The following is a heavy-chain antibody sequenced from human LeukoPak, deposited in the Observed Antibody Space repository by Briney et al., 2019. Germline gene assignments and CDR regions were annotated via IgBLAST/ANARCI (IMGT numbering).Heavy chain of an antibody. V-gene: IGHV4-59*01. CDR1: GGSISSYY. CDR2: IYYSGST. J-gene: IGHJ3*02. CDR3: ARDGPTPYSYGYDHGFDI. D-gene: IGHD5-18*01. Sequence: PSETLSLTCTVSGGSISSYYWSWIRQPPGKGLEWIGYIYYSGSTNYNPSLKSRVTISVDTSKNQFSLKLNSVTAADTAVYHCARDGPTPYSYGYDHGFDIWGQGTMVTVSS.